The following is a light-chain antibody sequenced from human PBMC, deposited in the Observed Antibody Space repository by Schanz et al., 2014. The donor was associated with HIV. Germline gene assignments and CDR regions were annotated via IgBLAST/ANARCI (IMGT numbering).Light chain of an antibody. J-gene: IGLJ2*01. V-gene: IGLV2-14*01. Sequence: QSALTQPASVSGSPGQSITISCTGTSSDVGGYNYVSWYQQHPGKAPKLMIYDVSNRPSGVSNRFSGSKSANTASLTISGRQAEDEADDYYSTSNTSSSTWVFGGGTKLTVL. CDR3: STSNTSSSTWV. CDR2: DVS. CDR1: SSDVGGYNY.